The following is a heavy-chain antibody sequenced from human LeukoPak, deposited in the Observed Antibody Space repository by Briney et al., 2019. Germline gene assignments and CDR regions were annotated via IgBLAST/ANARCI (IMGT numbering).Heavy chain of an antibody. D-gene: IGHD1-14*01. J-gene: IGHJ5*02. CDR3: ARVPSPGGWFDP. CDR2: IYYSGST. CDR1: GGSVSSGSYY. V-gene: IGHV4-61*01. Sequence: SETLSLTCTVSGGSVSSGSYYWSWIRQPPGKGLEWIGYIYYSGSTNYNPSLKSRVTISVDTSKNQFSLKPSSVTAADTAVYYCARVPSPGGWFDPWGQGTLVTVSS.